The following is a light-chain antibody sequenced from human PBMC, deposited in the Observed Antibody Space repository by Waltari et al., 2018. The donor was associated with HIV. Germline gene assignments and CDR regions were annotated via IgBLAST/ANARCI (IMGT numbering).Light chain of an antibody. J-gene: IGKJ2*01. CDR3: QQYNSYPVT. CDR2: KAS. Sequence: DIQMTQAHSTLSASIGDRVTIPCRASQSISSWLAWYQQKPGKAPKLLIYKASSRESGVPSRFIGSGSGTEFTLTISSLQPDDFATYYCQQYNSYPVTFGQGTKREIK. V-gene: IGKV1-5*03. CDR1: QSISSW.